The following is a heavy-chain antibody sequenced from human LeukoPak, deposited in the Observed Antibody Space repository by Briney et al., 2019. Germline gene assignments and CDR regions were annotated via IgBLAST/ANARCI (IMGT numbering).Heavy chain of an antibody. D-gene: IGHD6-19*01. Sequence: GGSLRLSCAASGFTVSSNYMSWVRQAPGKGLEWVSVIYSGNTTYYADSVKGRFTISRHNSKNTLYLQMNNLRTDDTAVYYCARGKKWLRDYWGQGTLSPSPQ. V-gene: IGHV3-53*04. CDR3: ARGKKWLRDY. CDR2: IYSGNTT. CDR1: GFTVSSNY. J-gene: IGHJ4*02.